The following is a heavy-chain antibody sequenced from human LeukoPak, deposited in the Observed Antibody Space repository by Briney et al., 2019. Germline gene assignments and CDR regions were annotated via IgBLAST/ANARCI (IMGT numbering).Heavy chain of an antibody. CDR2: INLNSGGT. J-gene: IGHJ4*02. CDR3: ARVAGGDWYYFDF. Sequence: ASVKVSCKASGYTLTAYYMHWVRQAPGQGLEWMGWINLNSGGTNYAQKFQGRVTMTRDTSISAAYMDLSRLGSDDTAVYYCARVAGGDWYYFDFWGQGTLVTVSS. D-gene: IGHD2-21*02. CDR1: GYTLTAYY. V-gene: IGHV1-2*02.